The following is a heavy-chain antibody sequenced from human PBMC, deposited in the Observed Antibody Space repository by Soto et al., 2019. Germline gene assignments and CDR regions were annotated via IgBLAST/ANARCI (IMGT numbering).Heavy chain of an antibody. V-gene: IGHV3-15*01. CDR3: AKDGRKGGVRGVITRELDY. CDR2: IKSKTDGGTT. CDR1: GFTFSNAW. Sequence: EVQLVESGGGLVKPGGSLRLSCAASGFTFSNAWMSWVRQAPGKGLEWVGRIKSKTDGGTTDYAAPVKGRFTISRDNSKNTLYLQMNSLRAEDTAVYYCAKDGRKGGVRGVITRELDYWGQGTLVTVSS. D-gene: IGHD3-10*01. J-gene: IGHJ4*02.